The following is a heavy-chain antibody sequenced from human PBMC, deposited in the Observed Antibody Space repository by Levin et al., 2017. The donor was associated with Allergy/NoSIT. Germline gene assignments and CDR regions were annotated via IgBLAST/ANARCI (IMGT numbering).Heavy chain of an antibody. CDR3: ARRISAASGTGEDHWFDL. CDR2: IHFSGST. V-gene: IGHV4-59*12. J-gene: IGHJ5*02. Sequence: SETLSLTCTVSSGSISTYYWNWIRQPPGKGLEWIGHIHFSGSTRYNPSLTGRVTMSVDTSKNQFSLILTSVTAADTAVYFCARRISAASGTGEDHWFDLWGRGTSVSVSS. CDR1: SGSISTYY. D-gene: IGHD6-13*01.